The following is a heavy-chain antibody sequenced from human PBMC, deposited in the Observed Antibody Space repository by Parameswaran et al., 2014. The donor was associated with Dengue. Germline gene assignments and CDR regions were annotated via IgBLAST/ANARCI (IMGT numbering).Heavy chain of an antibody. V-gene: IGHV1-69*15. Sequence: WVRQAPGQGLEWMGRIIPVFGTSVYAQSFQDRLTITADGSTKTAYMDLSSLRSEDTAVYYCAIWSSPVGWLDYWGQGTLVTVSS. D-gene: IGHD3-3*01. CDR2: IIPVFGTS. J-gene: IGHJ4*02. CDR3: AIWSSPVGWLDY.